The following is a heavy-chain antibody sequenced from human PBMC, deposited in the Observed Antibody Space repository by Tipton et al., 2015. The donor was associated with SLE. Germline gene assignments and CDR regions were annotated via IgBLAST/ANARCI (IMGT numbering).Heavy chain of an antibody. J-gene: IGHJ5*02. Sequence: TLSLTCIVSGDSISRNYWSWIRQPPGKGLEWIGYIHSNGNTNYNPSLKSRVTISIDTSKNQFSLRLSSVTAADTAVYYCARRGVVSRFDPWGQGTLVTVSS. CDR3: ARRGVVSRFDP. D-gene: IGHD2-8*02. CDR2: IHSNGNT. V-gene: IGHV4-59*01. CDR1: GDSISRNY.